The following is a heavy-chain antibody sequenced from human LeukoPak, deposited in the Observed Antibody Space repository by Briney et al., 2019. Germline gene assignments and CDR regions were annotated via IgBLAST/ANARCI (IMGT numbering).Heavy chain of an antibody. CDR3: ATALRGVGF. D-gene: IGHD3-3*01. J-gene: IGHJ4*02. Sequence: PGGSLRLSCAASGVTFISAWMNWGRQAPGKGRGWVGRMKSKTDGGTAEHAAPVKGRFIISRDDSKNTLYLQMNSLNSDDTGVYYCATALRGVGFWGQGTRVTVPS. CDR1: GVTFISAW. V-gene: IGHV3-15*01. CDR2: MKSKTDGGTA.